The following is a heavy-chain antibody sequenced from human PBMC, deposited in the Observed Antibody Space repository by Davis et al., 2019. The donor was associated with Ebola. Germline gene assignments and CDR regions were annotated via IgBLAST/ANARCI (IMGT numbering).Heavy chain of an antibody. CDR3: AKGRSNWHAFDI. CDR1: GFTFSSYA. Sequence: GESLKISCAASGFTFSSYAMSWVRQAPGKRLEWVSAISGSGGSTYYADSVKGRFTISRDNSKNTLYLQMNSLRAEDTAVYYCAKGRSNWHAFDIWGQGTMVTVSS. D-gene: IGHD7-27*01. V-gene: IGHV3-23*01. J-gene: IGHJ3*02. CDR2: ISGSGGST.